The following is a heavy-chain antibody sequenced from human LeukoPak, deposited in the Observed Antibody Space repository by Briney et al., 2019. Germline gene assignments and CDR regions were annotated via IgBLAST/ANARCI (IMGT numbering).Heavy chain of an antibody. Sequence: GGSLRLSCAASGFTFSDYYMSWIRQAPGKGLEWVSYISSSASSIYYADSVKGRFTISRDNVKNSLYLQMNSLRAEDTAVYYCAIDWGVGRRDYWGQGTLVTVSS. J-gene: IGHJ4*02. V-gene: IGHV3-11*01. CDR3: AIDWGVGRRDY. CDR2: ISSSASSI. CDR1: GFTFSDYY. D-gene: IGHD3-10*01.